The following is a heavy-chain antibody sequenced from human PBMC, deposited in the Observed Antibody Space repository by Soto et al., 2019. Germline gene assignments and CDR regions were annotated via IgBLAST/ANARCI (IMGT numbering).Heavy chain of an antibody. D-gene: IGHD3-22*01. Sequence: SETLSLTCTVSGGSVSSGSYYWSWIRQPPGKGLEWIGYIYYSGSTNYNPSLKSRVTISVDTSKNQFSLKLSSVTAADTAVYYCARAAVLYYYDSSGYYSFDYWGQGTLVTVSS. J-gene: IGHJ4*02. CDR1: GGSVSSGSYY. CDR2: IYYSGST. CDR3: ARAAVLYYYDSSGYYSFDY. V-gene: IGHV4-61*01.